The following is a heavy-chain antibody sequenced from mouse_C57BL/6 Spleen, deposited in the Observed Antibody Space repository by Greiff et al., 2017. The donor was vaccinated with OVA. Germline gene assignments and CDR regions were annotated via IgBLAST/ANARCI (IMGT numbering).Heavy chain of an antibody. CDR3: TSPPTEVATYYAMDY. D-gene: IGHD1-1*01. J-gene: IGHJ4*01. Sequence: VQLQQSGAELVRPGASVTLSCKASGYTFTDYEMHWVKQTPVHGLAWIGAIDPETGGTAYNQKFKGKAILTADKSSSTAYMELRSLTSEDSAIYYWTSPPTEVATYYAMDYWGQGTSVTVSS. CDR1: GYTFTDYE. V-gene: IGHV1-15*01. CDR2: IDPETGGT.